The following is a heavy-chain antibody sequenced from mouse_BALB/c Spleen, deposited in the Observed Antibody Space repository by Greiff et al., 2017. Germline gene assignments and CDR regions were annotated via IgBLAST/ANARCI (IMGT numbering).Heavy chain of an antibody. CDR1: GFTFTDYY. CDR3: ARDVITTVTFAY. V-gene: IGHV7-3*02. CDR2: IRNKANGYTT. D-gene: IGHD2-4*01. J-gene: IGHJ3*01. Sequence: EVKLVESGGGLVQPGGSLRLSCATSGFTFTDYYMSWVRQPPGKALEWLGFIRNKANGYTTEYSASVKGRFTISRDNSQSILYLQMNTLRAEDSATYYCARDVITTVTFAYWGQGTLVTVSA.